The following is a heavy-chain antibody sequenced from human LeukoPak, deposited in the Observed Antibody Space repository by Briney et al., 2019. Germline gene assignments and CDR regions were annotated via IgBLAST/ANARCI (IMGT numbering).Heavy chain of an antibody. D-gene: IGHD6-13*01. CDR2: IKTDGSEK. V-gene: IGHV3-7*01. J-gene: IGHJ4*02. CDR3: ASSPAAALTKVDY. CDR1: GFTFSNYW. Sequence: GGSLRLSCEGSGFTFSNYWMGWFRQAPGKGLQWVANIKTDGSEKYYVDSVKGRFTISRDNAKNSLYLQMNSLRAEDTAVYYCASSPAAALTKVDYWGQGTLVTVSS.